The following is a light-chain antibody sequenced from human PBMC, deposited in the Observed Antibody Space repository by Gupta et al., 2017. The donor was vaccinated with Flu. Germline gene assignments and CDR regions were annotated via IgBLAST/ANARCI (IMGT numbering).Light chain of an antibody. V-gene: IGKV4-1*01. Sequence: DIVMTQSPDSLSASVGERATINCKSSQSLLYNFKNYFAWYQQKPGQSPKLLIYWASTRESGVPDRFSGSGSGTDFTLTISSMQAEDVAVYYCQQFHNGPAQCTFGQGTKLEIK. CDR2: WAS. CDR3: QQFHNGPAQCT. CDR1: QSLLYNFKNY. J-gene: IGKJ2*02.